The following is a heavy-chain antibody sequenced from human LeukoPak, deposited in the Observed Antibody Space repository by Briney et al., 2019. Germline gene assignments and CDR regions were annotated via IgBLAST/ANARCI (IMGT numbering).Heavy chain of an antibody. D-gene: IGHD6-13*01. J-gene: IGHJ5*02. V-gene: IGHV4-34*01. CDR3: ARPRWQQLVRGRNWFDP. Sequence: PSETLSLSCAVSGGSFSGYYWSWIRQPPGKGLEWVGEINHSGSTNYNPSLKSRVTISVDTSKNQFSLKLSSVTAADTAVYYCARPRWQQLVRGRNWFDPWGQGTLVTVSS. CDR1: GGSFSGYY. CDR2: INHSGST.